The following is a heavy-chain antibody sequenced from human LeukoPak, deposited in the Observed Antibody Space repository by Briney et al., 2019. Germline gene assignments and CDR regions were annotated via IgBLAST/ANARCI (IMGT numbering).Heavy chain of an antibody. CDR1: GFTFSGSA. V-gene: IGHV3-73*01. CDR2: IRSKANSYAT. CDR3: TRRADYGDTTFDY. Sequence: GGSLRLSXAASGFTFSGSAMHWVRQASGKGLEWVGRIRSKANSYATGYAASVKGRFTISRDDSKNTAYLQMNSLKTEDTAVYYCTRRADYGDTTFDYWGQGTLVTVSS. J-gene: IGHJ4*02. D-gene: IGHD4-17*01.